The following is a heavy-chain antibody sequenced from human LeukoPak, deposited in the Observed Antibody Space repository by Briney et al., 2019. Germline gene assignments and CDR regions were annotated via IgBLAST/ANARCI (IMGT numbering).Heavy chain of an antibody. J-gene: IGHJ4*02. CDR1: GGSISTSSYY. V-gene: IGHV4-39*01. CDR2: IHNSEST. CDR3: ARQVTFGYAFAYYFDY. D-gene: IGHD5-18*01. Sequence: ETLSLTCTVSGGSISTSSYYWGWIRQPPGKGLEWIGNIHNSESTYYNPSLKSRVTKSVDTSKNQFSLKLSSVTAADTAVYYCARQVTFGYAFAYYFDYWGQGSLVTVSS.